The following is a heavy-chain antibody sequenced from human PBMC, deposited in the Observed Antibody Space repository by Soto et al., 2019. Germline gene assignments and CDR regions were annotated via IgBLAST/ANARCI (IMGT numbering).Heavy chain of an antibody. D-gene: IGHD3-3*01. V-gene: IGHV1-18*01. J-gene: IGHJ5*02. CDR3: ARDPYYDFWSGPNWFDP. CDR2: ISAYNGNT. CDR1: GYTFTSYG. Sequence: EASVKVSCKASGYTFTSYGISWVRQAPGQGLEWMGWISAYNGNTNYAQKLQGRVTMTTDTSTSTAYMELRSLRSDDTAVYYCARDPYYDFWSGPNWFDPWGQGTLVTVSS.